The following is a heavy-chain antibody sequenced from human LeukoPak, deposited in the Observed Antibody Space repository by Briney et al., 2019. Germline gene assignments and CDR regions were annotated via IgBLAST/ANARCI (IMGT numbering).Heavy chain of an antibody. V-gene: IGHV4-39*07. CDR3: ARVVRYSSFLGGIDDY. J-gene: IGHJ4*02. Sequence: SETLSLTCTVSGGSISSSSYYWGWIRQPPGKGLEWIGSIYYSGSTYYNPSLKSRVTISVDTSKNQFSLKLSSVTAADTAVYYCARVVRYSSFLGGIDDYWGQGTLVTVSS. CDR2: IYYSGST. CDR1: GGSISSSSYY. D-gene: IGHD6-13*01.